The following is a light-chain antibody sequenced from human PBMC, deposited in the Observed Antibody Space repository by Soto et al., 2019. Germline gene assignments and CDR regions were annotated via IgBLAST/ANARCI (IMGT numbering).Light chain of an antibody. CDR2: EDT. CDR3: SSFAGSGTLVV. V-gene: IGLV2-23*01. J-gene: IGLJ2*01. CDR1: NTDIGNYNL. Sequence: QSALTQPASVSGSPGQSITISCTGTNTDIGNYNLVSWYQRHPDKAPKLIIYEDTKRPSGISNRFSASKSGTTASLTISGLQAEAEADYHCSSFAGSGTLVVFGGAPKLTVL.